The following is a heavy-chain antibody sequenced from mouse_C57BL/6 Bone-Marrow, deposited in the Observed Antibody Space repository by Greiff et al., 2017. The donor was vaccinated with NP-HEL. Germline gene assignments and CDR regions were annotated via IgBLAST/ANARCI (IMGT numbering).Heavy chain of an antibody. V-gene: IGHV5-15*01. CDR2: ISNLAYSI. J-gene: IGHJ1*03. CDR1: GFTFSDYG. Sequence: DVMLVESGGGLVQPGGSLKLSCAASGFTFSDYGMAWVRQAPRKGPEWVAIISNLAYSIYYADTVTGRFTISRENAKNTLYLEMSSLRSEDTAMYYCARHRGLRWYFDVWGTGTTVTVSS. CDR3: ARHRGLRWYFDV. D-gene: IGHD2-4*01.